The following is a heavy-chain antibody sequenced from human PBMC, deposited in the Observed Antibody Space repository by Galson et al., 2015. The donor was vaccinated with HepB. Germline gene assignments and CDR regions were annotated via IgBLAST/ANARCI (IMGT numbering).Heavy chain of an antibody. CDR1: GFIFSSYA. CDR2: ISASGGST. CDR3: AKGDYCSSTSCYYYYMDV. J-gene: IGHJ6*03. V-gene: IGHV3-23*01. Sequence: SLRLSCAASGFIFSSYAMSWVRQAPGKGLEWVSAISASGGSTYYADSVKGRFTISRDNSKNTLYLQMNSLRAEDTAVYYCAKGDYCSSTSCYYYYMDVWGKGTTVTVSS. D-gene: IGHD2-2*01.